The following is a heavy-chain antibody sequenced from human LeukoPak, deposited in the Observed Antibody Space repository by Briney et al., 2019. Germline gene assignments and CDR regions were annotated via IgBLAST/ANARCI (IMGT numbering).Heavy chain of an antibody. D-gene: IGHD6-13*01. CDR3: AKGTHSSSWYYFDY. Sequence: GGSLRLSCAASGFTFDDYAMHWVRQAPGKGLEWVSGISWNSGSIGYADSVKGRFTISRDNAKNSLYLQMNSLRAEDMALYYCAKGTHSSSWYYFDYWGQGTLVTVSS. CDR1: GFTFDDYA. V-gene: IGHV3-9*03. CDR2: ISWNSGSI. J-gene: IGHJ4*02.